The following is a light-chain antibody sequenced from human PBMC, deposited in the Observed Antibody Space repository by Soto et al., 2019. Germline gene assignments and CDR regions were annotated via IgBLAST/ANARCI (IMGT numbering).Light chain of an antibody. CDR3: QHYNNRPLT. CDR2: AAS. J-gene: IGKJ4*01. CDR1: QSVNSK. Sequence: EIVMTQSPATLSVSPGERATLSCRASQSVNSKVAWYQQKPGQPPRLLIYAASTRATGVPARFSGGGSGTEFILTISSLQSEDFAVYYCQHYNNRPLTFGGGTKV. V-gene: IGKV3-15*01.